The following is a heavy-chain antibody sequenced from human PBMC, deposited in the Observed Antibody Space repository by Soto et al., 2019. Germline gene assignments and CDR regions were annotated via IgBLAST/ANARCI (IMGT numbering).Heavy chain of an antibody. CDR3: AKDEGRYTYGLRDC. V-gene: IGHV3-33*06. CDR1: GFTFSNYG. CDR2: IWYDGSYK. D-gene: IGHD5-18*01. Sequence: EGSLRLSCAASGFTFSNYGMHWVRQAPGKGLEWVAVIWYDGSYKYYADSVKGRFTISRDNSRTTLHLQMNSLRAEDTAVYYCAKDEGRYTYGLRDCWGQGTLVTVSS. J-gene: IGHJ4*02.